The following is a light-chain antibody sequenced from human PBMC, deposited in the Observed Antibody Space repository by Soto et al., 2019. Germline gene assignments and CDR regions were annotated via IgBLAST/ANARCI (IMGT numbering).Light chain of an antibody. J-gene: IGLJ2*01. V-gene: IGLV4-69*01. CDR3: QTWGTGTVV. CDR1: SGHSTDA. Sequence: QPVLTQSPSASASLGASVRLTCTLSSGHSTDAIAWHQQQPDKGPRYLMNLNNDGSHIKGDGIPDRFSGSSSGAERYLTISSLQSEDEADYYCQTWGTGTVVFGGGTKLTVL. CDR2: LNNDGSH.